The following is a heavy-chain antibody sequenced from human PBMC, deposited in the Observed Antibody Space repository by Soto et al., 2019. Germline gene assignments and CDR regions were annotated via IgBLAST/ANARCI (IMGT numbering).Heavy chain of an antibody. J-gene: IGHJ4*02. V-gene: IGHV3-23*01. CDR2: ISCCGGST. CDR1: VFNFKKFA. Sequence: GGSVKLSCVASVFNFKKFAVSWVRQAPGEGLEWVSGISCCGGSTSYADSVKGRFSIARDDSTNTLSLQMNNLRVEDTAQYYCAKADGEQWLLPHLDKWGQGTLVTVSS. CDR3: AKADGEQWLLPHLDK. D-gene: IGHD6-19*01.